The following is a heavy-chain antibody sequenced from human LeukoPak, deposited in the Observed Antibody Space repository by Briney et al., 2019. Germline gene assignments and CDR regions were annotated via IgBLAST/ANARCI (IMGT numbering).Heavy chain of an antibody. V-gene: IGHV3-74*01. D-gene: IGHD3-16*01. CDR3: ARAGAYHFDN. CDR1: GXTFTDYW. J-gene: IGHJ4*02. CDR2: INTDTRGT. Sequence: GGSLRLSCAASGXTFTDYWMHWVRQAPGKGLVWVSIINTDTRGTYYADSVKGRFTISRDSAKNTLYLQMNSLRAEDTAVYYCARAGAYHFDNWGQGTLVTVSS.